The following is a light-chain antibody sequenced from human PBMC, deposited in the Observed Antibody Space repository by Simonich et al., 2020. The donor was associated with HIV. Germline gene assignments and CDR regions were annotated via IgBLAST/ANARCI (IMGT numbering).Light chain of an antibody. CDR1: QSVLYSSNNKNY. J-gene: IGKJ2*01. Sequence: DIVMTQSPDSLAVSLGERATINCKSSQSVLYSSNNKNYLAWYQQKPGQPPKLLIYWASTREYGVPDRFSGSGSGTDFNLTISSLQAEDVAVYFCQQCHSHPHTFGQGTKVEIK. V-gene: IGKV4-1*01. CDR3: QQCHSHPHT. CDR2: WAS.